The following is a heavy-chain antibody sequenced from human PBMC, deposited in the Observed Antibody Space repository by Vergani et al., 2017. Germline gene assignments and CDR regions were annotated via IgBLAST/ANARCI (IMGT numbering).Heavy chain of an antibody. CDR3: ATDYDDYVWGSYRLGW. CDR1: GYTLTELS. D-gene: IGHD3-16*02. V-gene: IGHV1-24*01. CDR2: FDPADGET. Sequence: QVQLVQSGAEVKKPGASVKVSCKVSGYTLTELSMHWVRQAPGKGLEWMGGFDPADGETIYAQKFQGRVTMTEDTSTDTAYMELSSLRSEDTAVYYCATDYDDYVWGSYRLGWWGQGTLVTVSS. J-gene: IGHJ4*02.